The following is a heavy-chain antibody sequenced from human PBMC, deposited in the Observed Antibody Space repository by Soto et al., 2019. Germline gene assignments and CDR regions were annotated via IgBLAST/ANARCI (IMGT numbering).Heavy chain of an antibody. V-gene: IGHV3-30-3*01. CDR3: ASTLIRGVITTYFDY. Sequence: QVQLVESGRGVVQPGRSLRLSCAASGFTFSSYAMHWVRQAPGKGLEWVAVISYDGSDKYYADSVKGRFTISRDNSKNPLYLQMNSLRVEDTAVYYCASTLIRGVITTYFDYWAREPWSPSPQ. CDR1: GFTFSSYA. CDR2: ISYDGSDK. J-gene: IGHJ4*02. D-gene: IGHD3-10*01.